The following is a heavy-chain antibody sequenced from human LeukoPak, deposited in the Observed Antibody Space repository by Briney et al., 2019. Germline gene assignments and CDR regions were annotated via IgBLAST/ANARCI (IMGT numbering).Heavy chain of an antibody. Sequence: GGSLRLSCAASGFTFGSYAMSWVRQAPGKGLECVSTIGGGSETTSYADSAKGRFTNSRDNSKNTVYLQMNSLRAEDTAVYYCAKVLSGSQDYWGQGTLVTVFS. CDR3: AKVLSGSQDY. CDR1: GFTFGSYA. D-gene: IGHD1-26*01. CDR2: IGGGSETT. V-gene: IGHV3-23*01. J-gene: IGHJ4*02.